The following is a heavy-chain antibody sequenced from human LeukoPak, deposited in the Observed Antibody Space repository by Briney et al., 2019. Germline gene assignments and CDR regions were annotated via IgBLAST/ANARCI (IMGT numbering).Heavy chain of an antibody. J-gene: IGHJ6*02. CDR3: AKTSSGWYYYGMDV. CDR1: GFTFDDYA. Sequence: GGSLRLSCAASGFTFDDYAMHWVRQAPGKGLEWVSGISWNSGSIGYADSVKGRFTISRGNAKNSLYLQMNSLRAEDTALYYCAKTSSGWYYYGMDVWGQGTTVTVSS. D-gene: IGHD6-19*01. V-gene: IGHV3-9*01. CDR2: ISWNSGSI.